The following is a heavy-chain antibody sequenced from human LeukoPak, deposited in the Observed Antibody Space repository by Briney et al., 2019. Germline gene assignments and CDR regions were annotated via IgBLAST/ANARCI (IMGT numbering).Heavy chain of an antibody. CDR2: IRYDGSNK. J-gene: IGHJ4*02. V-gene: IGHV3-30*02. D-gene: IGHD3-10*01. CDR3: AKDAVVLWFGELPPMGFDY. Sequence: PGGSLRLSCAASGFTFSSYGMHWVRQAPGKGLEWVAFIRYDGSNKYYADSVKGRFTISRDNSKNTLYLQMNSLRAEDTAVYYCAKDAVVLWFGELPPMGFDYWGQGTLVTVSS. CDR1: GFTFSSYG.